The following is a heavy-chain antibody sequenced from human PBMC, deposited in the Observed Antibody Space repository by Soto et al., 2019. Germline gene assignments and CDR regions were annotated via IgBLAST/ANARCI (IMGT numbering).Heavy chain of an antibody. CDR2: ISGSGGSI. Sequence: DVQLLESGGDLVQPGESLRLSCVASGFTFSSYAMNWVRQAPGMGLEWVSTISGSGGSIYYADSVKGRFAISRDNSKNTVFLQMSSLRVEDSAIYYCAKGIIYGYDCLDYLGQGTLVTVSS. J-gene: IGHJ4*02. CDR3: AKGIIYGYDCLDY. CDR1: GFTFSSYA. V-gene: IGHV3-23*01. D-gene: IGHD5-18*01.